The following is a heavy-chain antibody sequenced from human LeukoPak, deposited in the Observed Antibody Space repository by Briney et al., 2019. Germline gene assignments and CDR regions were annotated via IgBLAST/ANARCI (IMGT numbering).Heavy chain of an antibody. D-gene: IGHD1-14*01. J-gene: IGHJ4*02. CDR3: ASMNQFDY. CDR1: GGSFSGYY. V-gene: IGHV4-34*01. CDR2: INHSGST. Sequence: KPSETLSLTCAFYGGSFSGYYWSWIRQPPGKGLEWIGGINHSGSTNYNPSLQGRVTISVDTSKNQFSLKLSSVTAADTAVYYCASMNQFDYWGQGTLVTVSS.